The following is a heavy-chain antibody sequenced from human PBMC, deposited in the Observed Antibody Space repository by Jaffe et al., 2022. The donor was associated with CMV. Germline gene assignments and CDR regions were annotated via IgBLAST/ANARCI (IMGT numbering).Heavy chain of an antibody. V-gene: IGHV3-48*03. CDR2: ISSSGSTI. Sequence: EVQLVESGGGLVQPGGSLRLSCAASGFTFSSYEMNWVRQAPGKGLEWVSYISSSGSTIYYADSVKGRFTISRDNAKNSLYLQMNSLRAEDTAVYYCARGSGIAARYYWGQGTLVTVSS. CDR1: GFTFSSYE. D-gene: IGHD6-6*01. J-gene: IGHJ4*02. CDR3: ARGSGIAARYY.